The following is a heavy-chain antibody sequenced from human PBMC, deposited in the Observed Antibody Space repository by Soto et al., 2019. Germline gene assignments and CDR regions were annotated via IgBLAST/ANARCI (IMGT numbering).Heavy chain of an antibody. CDR1: GGSIXSSSDY. J-gene: IGHJ6*02. D-gene: IGHD3-10*01. CDR3: EGFGELLPDPSNYYYYYGMDV. V-gene: IGHV4-39*01. CDR2: IYYSGST. Sequence: PSETLSLTCTVSGGSIXSSSDYLGWIRQRPGKGLEWFGSIYYSGSTYYNPSLKSRVTISVDTSKNQFSLKLSSVTAADTAVYYCEGFGELLPDPSNYYYYYGMDVWGQGTTVTVSS.